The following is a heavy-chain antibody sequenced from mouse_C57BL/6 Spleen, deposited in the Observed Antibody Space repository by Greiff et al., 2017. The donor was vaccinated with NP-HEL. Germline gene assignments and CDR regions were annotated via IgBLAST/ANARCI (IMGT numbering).Heavy chain of an antibody. CDR1: GYTFTSYW. D-gene: IGHD2-3*01. J-gene: IGHJ1*03. CDR3: ARYDGYYLFAY. V-gene: IGHV1-55*01. CDR2: IYPGSGST. Sequence: QVHVKQPGAELVKPGASVKMSCKASGYTFTSYWITWVKQRPGQGLEWIGDIYPGSGSTNYNEKFKSKATLTVDTSSSTAYMQLSSLTSEDSAVYYCARYDGYYLFAYWGTGTTVTVAS.